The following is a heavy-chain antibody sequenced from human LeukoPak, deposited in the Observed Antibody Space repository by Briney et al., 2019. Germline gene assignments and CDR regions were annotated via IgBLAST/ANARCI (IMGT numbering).Heavy chain of an antibody. D-gene: IGHD1-26*01. Sequence: PGGSLRLSCAASGFTFSHYYMSWIRQAPGKGLEWISYITSSDSYTKYADSVQGRFTTSRDNAQNSLYLQMNSLRAEDTAVYYCARTSGSYSFDYWGQGTLVTVPS. J-gene: IGHJ4*02. CDR3: ARTSGSYSFDY. CDR2: ITSSDSYT. V-gene: IGHV3-11*06. CDR1: GFTFSHYY.